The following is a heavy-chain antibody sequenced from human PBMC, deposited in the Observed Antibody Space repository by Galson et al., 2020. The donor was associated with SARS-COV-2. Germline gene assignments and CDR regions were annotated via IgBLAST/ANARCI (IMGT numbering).Heavy chain of an antibody. CDR1: GVSLTTSGMC. J-gene: IGHJ4*02. V-gene: IGHV2-70*11. D-gene: IGHD6-19*01. CDR2: TDWDDDK. CDR3: ARIDSSGCRGNY. Sequence: ESGPTLVKPTQTLTLTCTFSGVSLTTSGMCVNWIRQPPGKALEWLARTDWDDDKYYSTSLKTRLTISKDTSKNQVVLTMTNMDPVDTATYYCARIDSSGCRGNYWGQGTLVTVSS.